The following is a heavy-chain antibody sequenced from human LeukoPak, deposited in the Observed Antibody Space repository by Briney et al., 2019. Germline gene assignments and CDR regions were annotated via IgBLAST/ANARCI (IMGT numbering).Heavy chain of an antibody. CDR1: GYTFTTYG. Sequence: GASVKVSCKASGYTFTTYGIRWVRQAPGQGLEWMGWISTYNGNTNYAQKLQGRVTMTTDTSTSTAYMELRSLRSDDTAVYYCARDQGSSNTAIIDYWGQGTLVTVSS. CDR3: ARDQGSSNTAIIDY. CDR2: ISTYNGNT. V-gene: IGHV1-18*01. D-gene: IGHD5-18*01. J-gene: IGHJ4*02.